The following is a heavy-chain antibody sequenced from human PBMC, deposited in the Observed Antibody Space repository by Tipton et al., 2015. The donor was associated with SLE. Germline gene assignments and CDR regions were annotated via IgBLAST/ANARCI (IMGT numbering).Heavy chain of an antibody. CDR3: ARSADHNTVDWFDP. J-gene: IGHJ5*02. Sequence: SLRLSCAASGFTFSSYWMTWVRQAPGKGLEWVANIKQDGSEKYYLDSVKGRFTISRDNAEHSLYLQMNSLRAEDTAVYYCARSADHNTVDWFDPWGQGTLVTVSS. D-gene: IGHD1-1*01. CDR2: IKQDGSEK. V-gene: IGHV3-7*01. CDR1: GFTFSSYW.